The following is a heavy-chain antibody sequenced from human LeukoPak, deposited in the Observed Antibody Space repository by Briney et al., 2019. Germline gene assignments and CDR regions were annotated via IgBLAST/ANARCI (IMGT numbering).Heavy chain of an antibody. CDR3: AKEGFDV. V-gene: IGHV1-8*03. CDR2: MNPNSGKT. Sequence: ASVKVSCKASGHNFISYDINWVRQATGQGLEWMAYMNPNSGKTGYAQTLQGRVTITWNTSINTAYMELSSLRSDDTALYYCAKEGFDVWGQGTLVTVSS. CDR1: GHNFISYD. J-gene: IGHJ3*01.